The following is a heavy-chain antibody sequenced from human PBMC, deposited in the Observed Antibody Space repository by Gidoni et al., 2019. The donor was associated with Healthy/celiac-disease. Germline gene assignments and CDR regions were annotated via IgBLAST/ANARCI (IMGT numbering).Heavy chain of an antibody. CDR1: GYTFTSYA. Sequence: QVQLVQSGAEVKKPGASVKVSCKASGYTFTSYAMHWVRQAPGQRLEWMGWINAGNGNTKYSQKFQGRVTITRDTSASTAYMELSSLRSEDTAVYYCARVWAVGGYNSWFDPWGQGTLVTVSS. CDR2: INAGNGNT. D-gene: IGHD3-16*01. V-gene: IGHV1-3*01. J-gene: IGHJ5*02. CDR3: ARVWAVGGYNSWFDP.